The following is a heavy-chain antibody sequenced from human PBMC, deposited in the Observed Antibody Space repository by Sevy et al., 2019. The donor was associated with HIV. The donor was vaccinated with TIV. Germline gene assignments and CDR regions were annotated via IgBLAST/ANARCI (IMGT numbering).Heavy chain of an antibody. Sequence: GGSLRLSCAASGFTFSSYSMNWVRQAPGKGLEWVSSISSSSSYIYYADSVKGRFTISRDNAKNSLYLQMNSLRAEDTAVYYCARVRCSSTSCKPPYYYYGMDVWGQGTTVTVSS. V-gene: IGHV3-21*01. D-gene: IGHD2-2*01. CDR1: GFTFSSYS. J-gene: IGHJ6*02. CDR3: ARVRCSSTSCKPPYYYYGMDV. CDR2: ISSSSSYI.